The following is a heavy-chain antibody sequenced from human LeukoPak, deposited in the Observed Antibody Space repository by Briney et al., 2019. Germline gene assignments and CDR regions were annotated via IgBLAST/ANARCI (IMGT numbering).Heavy chain of an antibody. CDR2: INTNTGNP. V-gene: IGHV7-4-1*02. CDR1: GYTFTGYY. D-gene: IGHD6-13*01. J-gene: IGHJ5*02. CDR3: ARDYSSSWYEDWFDP. Sequence: ASVKVSCKASGYTFTGYYMHWVRQAPGQGLEWMGWINTNTGNPTYAQGFTGRFVFSLDTSVSTAYLQISSLKAEDTAVYYCARDYSSSWYEDWFDPWGQGTLVTVSS.